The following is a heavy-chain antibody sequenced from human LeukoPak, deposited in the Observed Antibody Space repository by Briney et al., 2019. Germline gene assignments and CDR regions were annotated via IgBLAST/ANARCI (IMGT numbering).Heavy chain of an antibody. J-gene: IGHJ6*03. D-gene: IGHD3-10*01. V-gene: IGHV3-30-3*01. Sequence: RPGGSLKLSCAASGFTFITYSMHWVRQAPGKGLDWVAVISEDGTEKYYADSVKGRFTISRDNAKNSLYLQMNSLRAEDTAVYYCARDATMVPLYYYYYMDVWGKGTTVTVSS. CDR3: ARDATMVPLYYYYYMDV. CDR1: GFTFITYS. CDR2: ISEDGTEK.